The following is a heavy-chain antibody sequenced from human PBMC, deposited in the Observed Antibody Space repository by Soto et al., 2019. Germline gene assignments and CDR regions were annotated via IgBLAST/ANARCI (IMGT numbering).Heavy chain of an antibody. D-gene: IGHD3-3*01. CDR2: ISSSGSTI. CDR1: GFTFSDYY. Sequence: GGSLRLSCAASGFTFSDYYMSWIRQAPGKGLEWVSYISSSGSTIYYADSVKGRFTISRDNAKNSLYLQMNSLRAEDTAVYYCARGERFLEWLSINYYYYGMDVWGQGTTVTVS. CDR3: ARGERFLEWLSINYYYYGMDV. V-gene: IGHV3-11*01. J-gene: IGHJ6*02.